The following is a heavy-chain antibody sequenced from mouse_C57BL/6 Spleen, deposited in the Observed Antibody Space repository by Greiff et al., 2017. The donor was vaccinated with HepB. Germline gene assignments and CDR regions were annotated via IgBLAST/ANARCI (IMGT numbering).Heavy chain of an antibody. CDR3: ARDGYFDY. CDR2: INTNNGST. J-gene: IGHJ2*01. Sequence: EVQLQQSGPELVKPGASVKISCKASGYTFTDYYMNWVKQSHGKSLEWIGDINTNNGSTSYNQKFKGKATLTVDKSSSTAYMELRSLTSEDSAVYYCARDGYFDYWGQGTTLTVSS. V-gene: IGHV1-26*01. CDR1: GYTFTDYY. D-gene: IGHD2-3*01.